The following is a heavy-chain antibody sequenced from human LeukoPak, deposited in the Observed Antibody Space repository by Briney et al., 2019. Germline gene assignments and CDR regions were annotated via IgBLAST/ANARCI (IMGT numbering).Heavy chain of an antibody. Sequence: GGSLRLSCAASGFTFSSYSMNWVRQAPGKGLEWVSYISSSSSTIYYADSVKGRFTISRDNAKSSLYLQMNSLRAEDTAVYYCARRISSSSGNYWGQGTLVTVSS. D-gene: IGHD3-3*02. CDR2: ISSSSSTI. CDR1: GFTFSSYS. V-gene: IGHV3-48*04. CDR3: ARRISSSSGNY. J-gene: IGHJ4*02.